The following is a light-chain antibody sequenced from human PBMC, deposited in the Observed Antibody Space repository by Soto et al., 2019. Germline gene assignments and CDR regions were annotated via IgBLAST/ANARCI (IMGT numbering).Light chain of an antibody. CDR2: GAS. Sequence: EIVMTQSPATLSVSPGERATLSCRASQSVSSNLAWYQQKPGQAPRLLISGASTRATGIPARFSGSGAGTESTITISSLQSEDFAVYYCQQYNNWPPYTFGQGTKLDIK. J-gene: IGKJ2*01. CDR3: QQYNNWPPYT. CDR1: QSVSSN. V-gene: IGKV3-15*01.